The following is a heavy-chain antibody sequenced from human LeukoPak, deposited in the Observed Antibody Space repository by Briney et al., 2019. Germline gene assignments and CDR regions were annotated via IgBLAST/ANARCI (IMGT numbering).Heavy chain of an antibody. Sequence: SGGSLRLSCAASGFTFSSYGMHWVRQASGKGLEWVGRIRSKANSYATAYAASVKGRFTISRDDSKNTAYLQMNSLKTEDTAVYYCTRHSSSQNPFDYWGQGTLVTVSS. CDR1: GFTFSSYG. J-gene: IGHJ4*02. D-gene: IGHD2-2*01. CDR3: TRHSSSQNPFDY. V-gene: IGHV3-73*01. CDR2: IRSKANSYAT.